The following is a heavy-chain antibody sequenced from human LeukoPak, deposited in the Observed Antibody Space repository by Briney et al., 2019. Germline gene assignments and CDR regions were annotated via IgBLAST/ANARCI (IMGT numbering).Heavy chain of an antibody. V-gene: IGHV4-59*01. J-gene: IGHJ3*02. CDR2: IYYSGST. Sequence: SETLSLTCTVSGGSISSDYWSWIRQPPGKGLEWIGYIYYSGSTKYNPSLKSRVTILRDTSKNQFSLKLSSVTAADTAVYYCARDPTWDHDRRRYWNAFDIWGQGTLVTVSS. CDR3: ARDPTWDHDRRRYWNAFDI. CDR1: GGSISSDY. D-gene: IGHD3-22*01.